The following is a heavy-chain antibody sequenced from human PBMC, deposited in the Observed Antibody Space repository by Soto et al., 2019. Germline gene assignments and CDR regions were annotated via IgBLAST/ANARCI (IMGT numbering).Heavy chain of an antibody. V-gene: IGHV4-30-2*01. CDR1: GGSISSGGYP. Sequence: QLRLQESGSGLVKPSQTLSLTCAVSGGSISSGGYPWSWIRQPPGKGLEWIGYIYYSGSTFYNPSLKSRVTISVDRSKNQFSLKLTSVTAADTAVYYCARGGPSRDGYNNDYWGQGTLVTVSS. CDR2: IYYSGST. CDR3: ARGGPSRDGYNNDY. J-gene: IGHJ4*02. D-gene: IGHD5-12*01.